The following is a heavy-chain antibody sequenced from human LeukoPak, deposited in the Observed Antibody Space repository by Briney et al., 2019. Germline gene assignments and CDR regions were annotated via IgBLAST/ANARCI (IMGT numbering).Heavy chain of an antibody. CDR2: ISAHNGNT. J-gene: IGHJ3*02. CDR3: ARDLGYCSSTSCYKAFDI. D-gene: IGHD2-2*02. V-gene: IGHV1-18*01. CDR1: GYTFTSYG. Sequence: ASVKVSCKASGYTFTSYGINWVRQAPGQGLEWMGWISAHNGNTNYAQKFQGRVTMTADTSTSTAYMELRSLRSDDTAVYYCARDLGYCSSTSCYKAFDIWGQGTMVTVSS.